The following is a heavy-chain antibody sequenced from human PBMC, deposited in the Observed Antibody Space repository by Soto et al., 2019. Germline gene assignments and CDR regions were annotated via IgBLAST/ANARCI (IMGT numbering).Heavy chain of an antibody. CDR2: INPNSGGT. V-gene: IGHV1-2*06. J-gene: IGHJ4*02. CDR3: ARDETLGPFFDY. CDR1: GYIFTDYY. Sequence: ASVKVSCKASGYIFTDYYMHWVRQAPGQELGWMGRINPNSGGTNYAQKFQGRVTMTRDTSISTAYTELSSLRSEDTATYYCARDETLGPFFDYWGQGTLVTVSS.